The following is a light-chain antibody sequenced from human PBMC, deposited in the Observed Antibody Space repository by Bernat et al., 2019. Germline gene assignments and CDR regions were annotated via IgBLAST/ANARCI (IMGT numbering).Light chain of an antibody. V-gene: IGLV10-54*04. J-gene: IGLJ1*01. CDR1: SNNVGNQG. CDR3: SAWDSSLSAYV. CDR2: RNN. Sequence: QAGLTQPPSVSKGLRQTATLTCTGNSNNVGNQGAAWLQQHQGHPLKLLSYRNNNRPSGISERFSASRSGNTASLTITGLQPEDEADYYCSAWDSSLSAYVFGTGTKVTVL.